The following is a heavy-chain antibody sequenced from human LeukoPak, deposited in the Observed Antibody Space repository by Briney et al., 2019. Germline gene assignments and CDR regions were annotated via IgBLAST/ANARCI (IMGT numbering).Heavy chain of an antibody. CDR1: GYTLTELS. V-gene: IGHV1-24*01. Sequence: ASVKVSCKVSGYTLTELSMHWVRQAPGKGLERMGGFDPEDGETIYAQKFQGRVTMTEDTSTDTAYMELSSLRSEDTAVYYCATGIPPSSGWYTDYWGQGTLVTVSS. CDR3: ATGIPPSSGWYTDY. CDR2: FDPEDGET. J-gene: IGHJ4*02. D-gene: IGHD6-19*01.